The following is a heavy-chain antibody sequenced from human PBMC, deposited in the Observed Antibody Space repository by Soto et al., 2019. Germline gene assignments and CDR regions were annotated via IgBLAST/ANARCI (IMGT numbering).Heavy chain of an antibody. V-gene: IGHV4-39*01. CDR1: GGSISSIIYY. J-gene: IGHJ4*02. CDR3: ARRLTMTRHFDY. CDR2: IYYSGST. D-gene: IGHD3-22*01. Sequence: SDTLSLTCTVYGGSISSIIYYWGWIRQPPGKGLEWIGSIYYSGSTYYNPSLKSRVTISVDTSKNQFSLKLSSVTAADTAVYYCARRLTMTRHFDYWGQGTLVTVSS.